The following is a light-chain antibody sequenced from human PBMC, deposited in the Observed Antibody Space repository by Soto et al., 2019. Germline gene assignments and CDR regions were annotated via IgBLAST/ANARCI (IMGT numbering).Light chain of an antibody. CDR2: EDS. CDR3: GSFSDSRAIVR. V-gene: IGLV2-8*01. Sequence: QSALTQPPSASGSPGQSVTISCAGTYSDIGDYNYVSWYQQHPGKVPKLIISEDSKRPSGVPDPFSGSKSSYTASLTVSVLQLAAEAVYYYGSFSDSRAIVRFGGGTKFTV. CDR1: YSDIGDYNY. J-gene: IGLJ2*01.